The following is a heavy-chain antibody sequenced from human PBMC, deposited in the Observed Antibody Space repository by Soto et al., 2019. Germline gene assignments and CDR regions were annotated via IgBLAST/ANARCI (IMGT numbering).Heavy chain of an antibody. V-gene: IGHV5-51*03. CDR3: ARPIVTWYFDL. CDR1: GYSLTGYW. CDR2: IYPGDSDT. Sequence: EVQLVQSGSEVKKPGESLKISCKGSGYSLTGYWIGWVRQMPGKGLEWMGIIYPGDSDTRYSPSFQGQVTISADKSIITASLQWSSLKASDTAMYYCARPIVTWYFDLWGRGTLVTVSS. J-gene: IGHJ2*01. D-gene: IGHD1-26*01.